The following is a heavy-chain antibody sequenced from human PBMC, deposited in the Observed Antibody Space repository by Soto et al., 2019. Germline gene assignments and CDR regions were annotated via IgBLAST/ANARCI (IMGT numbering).Heavy chain of an antibody. Sequence: SETLSLTCSVSGDSIGRYYWSWIRQPPGKGLEWLGYVYYTGSTNYNPSLKSRVAISVDTSKSQFSLKLSSVTAADTAVYYCAREGVITYGSWSYYNAYYFDYWGQGALVTVSS. CDR2: VYYTGST. J-gene: IGHJ4*02. V-gene: IGHV4-59*01. D-gene: IGHD3-10*01. CDR1: GDSIGRYY. CDR3: AREGVITYGSWSYYNAYYFDY.